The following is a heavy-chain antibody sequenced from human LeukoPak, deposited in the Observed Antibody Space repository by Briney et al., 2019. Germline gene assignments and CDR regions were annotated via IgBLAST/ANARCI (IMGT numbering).Heavy chain of an antibody. CDR2: LSTNGST. CDR1: GGSITSYY. Sequence: NPSETLSLTCTVSGGSITSYYWNWIRQLAGKGLEWIGRLSTNGSTDYNPSLKSRVTMSEDTSNNEFSLKLTSVTAADTAVYYCARELDYWGQGTLVTVSS. J-gene: IGHJ4*02. CDR3: ARELDY. V-gene: IGHV4-4*07.